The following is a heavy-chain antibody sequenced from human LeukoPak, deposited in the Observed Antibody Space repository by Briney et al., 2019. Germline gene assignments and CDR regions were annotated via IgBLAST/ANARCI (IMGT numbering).Heavy chain of an antibody. J-gene: IGHJ4*02. CDR2: ISAYNGNT. Sequence: RASVKVSCKASGYIFTSYGISWVRQAPGQGLEWMGWISAYNGNTNYAQKLQGRVTMTTDTSTSTAYMELRSLRSDDTAVYYCARDGNDYGDYGARYWGQGSLVIVSS. CDR3: ARDGNDYGDYGARY. V-gene: IGHV1-18*01. D-gene: IGHD4-17*01. CDR1: GYIFTSYG.